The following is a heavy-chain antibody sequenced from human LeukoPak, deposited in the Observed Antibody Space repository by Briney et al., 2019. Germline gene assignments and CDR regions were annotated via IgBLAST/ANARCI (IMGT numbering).Heavy chain of an antibody. D-gene: IGHD1-26*01. CDR3: AINTGGRADAFDI. CDR1: GGSFRRNT. J-gene: IGHJ3*02. Sequence: SVXXXCXASGGSFRRNTIVWVRQAPGQGLXGRXMIVPISGTPNYAQKLQGRLTISSDESTSTAYMDLSNLRSDDTAIYYCAINTGGRADAFDIWGQGTLVTVSS. CDR2: IVPISGTP. V-gene: IGHV1-69*13.